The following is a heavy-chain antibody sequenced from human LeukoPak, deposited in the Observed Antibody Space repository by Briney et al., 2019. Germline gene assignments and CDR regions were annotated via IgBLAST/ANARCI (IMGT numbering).Heavy chain of an antibody. CDR1: GYTFTSYV. CDR3: ARGSGWYSPTDNWFDP. Sequence: GASVKVSCKASGYTFTSYVISWVRQAPGQGLEWMGWISAYNGNTNYAQKLQGRVTMTTDTSTSTAYMELRSLRSDDTAVYYCARGSGWYSPTDNWFDPWGQGTLVTVSP. V-gene: IGHV1-18*01. D-gene: IGHD6-19*01. CDR2: ISAYNGNT. J-gene: IGHJ5*02.